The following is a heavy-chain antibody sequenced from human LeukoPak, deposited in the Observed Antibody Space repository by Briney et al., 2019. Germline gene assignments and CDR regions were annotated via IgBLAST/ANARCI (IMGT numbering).Heavy chain of an antibody. D-gene: IGHD3-22*01. CDR1: GGSISSGGYY. J-gene: IGHJ4*02. CDR3: ARGGVVVPRY. Sequence: SQTLSLTCTVSGGSISSGGYYWSWNRQHPGKGLEWIGYIYYSGSTYYNPSLKSRVTISVDTSKNQFSLKLSSVTAADTAAYYCARGGVVVPRYWGQGTLVTVSS. CDR2: IYYSGST. V-gene: IGHV4-31*03.